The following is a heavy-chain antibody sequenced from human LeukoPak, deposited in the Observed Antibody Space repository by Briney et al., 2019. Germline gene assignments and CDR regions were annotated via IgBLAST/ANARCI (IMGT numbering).Heavy chain of an antibody. CDR1: GGSISGYY. Sequence: SETLSLTCTVSGGSISGYYWSWIRQPPGKGLEWIGYIYYSGSTNYNPSLKSRVTISVDTSNNQFSLKLSSVTAADTAVYYCARADPYSRGWYYFDFWGQGTLVTVSS. D-gene: IGHD6-19*01. J-gene: IGHJ4*02. CDR2: IYYSGST. CDR3: ARADPYSRGWYYFDF. V-gene: IGHV4-59*01.